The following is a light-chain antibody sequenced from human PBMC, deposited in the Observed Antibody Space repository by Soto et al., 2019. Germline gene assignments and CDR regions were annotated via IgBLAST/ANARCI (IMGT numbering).Light chain of an antibody. CDR1: QSVTSN. J-gene: IGKJ4*01. CDR2: GAS. Sequence: EIVMTQSPATLPVSPGERATLSCRASQSVTSNFAWYQQKPGQAPRLLIYGASTRATGIPARFSGSGAGTEFTLTISSLQSEDFAVYYCQQYNSWPPLTVGGGTKVEIK. CDR3: QQYNSWPPLT. V-gene: IGKV3D-15*01.